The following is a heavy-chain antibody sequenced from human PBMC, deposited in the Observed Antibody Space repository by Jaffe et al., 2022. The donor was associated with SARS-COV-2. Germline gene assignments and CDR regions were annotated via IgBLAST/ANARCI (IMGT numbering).Heavy chain of an antibody. D-gene: IGHD3-16*01. V-gene: IGHV3-48*02. J-gene: IGHJ3*01. CDR3: ARRFGGAITNDAFDL. Sequence: EVQLVESGGGLVQLGGSLRLSCAASGFTFSSHSMNWVRQAPGRGLEWVSHIGSRGTSIYYTDSVKGRFAISRDNAKNSLYLQMSSLRDEDTAVYFCARRFGGAITNDAFDLWGQGTMVTVSS. CDR1: GFTFSSHS. CDR2: IGSRGTSI.